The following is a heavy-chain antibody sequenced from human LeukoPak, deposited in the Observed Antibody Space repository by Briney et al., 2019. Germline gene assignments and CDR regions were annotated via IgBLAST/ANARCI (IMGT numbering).Heavy chain of an antibody. D-gene: IGHD5-18*01. CDR2: ISSSSSYI. CDR3: ARVGMDTAMVIYDY. Sequence: GGSLRLSCAASGFTFSSYSMNWVRQAPGKGLEWVSSISSSSSYIYYADSVKGRFTISRDNAKNSLYLQMNSLRAEDTAVYYCARVGMDTAMVIYDYWGQGTLVTVSS. J-gene: IGHJ4*02. CDR1: GFTFSSYS. V-gene: IGHV3-21*01.